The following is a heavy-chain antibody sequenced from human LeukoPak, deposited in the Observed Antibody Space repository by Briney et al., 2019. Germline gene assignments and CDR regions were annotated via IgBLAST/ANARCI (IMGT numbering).Heavy chain of an antibody. CDR1: GGSISSSNYY. Sequence: KPSENLFLTRTFSGGSISSSNYYLGWIRQPPGEGPGWIGGIYYSGSTYYNPSLKSRITISVDTSKNQFSLKLSSVTAADTAVYYCASTVTTLVYRFLTRGYWGQGTLVTVSS. V-gene: IGHV4-39*01. CDR3: ASTVTTLVYRFLTRGY. CDR2: IYYSGST. D-gene: IGHD4-11*01. J-gene: IGHJ4*02.